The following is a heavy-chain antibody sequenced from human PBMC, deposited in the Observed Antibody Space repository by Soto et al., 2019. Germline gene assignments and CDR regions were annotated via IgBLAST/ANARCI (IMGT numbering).Heavy chain of an antibody. CDR1: FGSISSVGYY. Sequence: SETLSRTCTVSFGSISSVGYYWSWIRQHPGKCLEWIGYIYYFGXXXYNPSLKXXLTISVDTSNXQFSLXLLSVTSADKXVYYCARDSGQYGMDVWAQGTTVTVSS. J-gene: IGHJ6*02. V-gene: IGHV4-31*01. CDR3: ARDSGQYGMDV. D-gene: IGHD2-15*01. CDR2: IYYFGXX.